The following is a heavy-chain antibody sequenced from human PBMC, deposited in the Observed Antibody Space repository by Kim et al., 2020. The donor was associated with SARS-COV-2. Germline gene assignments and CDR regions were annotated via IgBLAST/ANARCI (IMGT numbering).Heavy chain of an antibody. CDR2: INPSGGST. J-gene: IGHJ5*02. Sequence: ASVKVSCKASGYTFTSSHIQWVRQAPGQGLEWMGIINPSGGSTTYAQKLQGRVSMTRDTSTGTVYMELSSLRSEDTALYYCARGTWGGGGWGYGSGQYNRFDPWGEGALVTFSS. CDR1: GYTFTSSH. CDR3: ARGTWGGGGWGYGSGQYNRFDP. V-gene: IGHV1-46*03. D-gene: IGHD3-10*01.